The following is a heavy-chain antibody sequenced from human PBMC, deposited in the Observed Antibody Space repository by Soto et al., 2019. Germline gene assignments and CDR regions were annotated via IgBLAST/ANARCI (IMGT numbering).Heavy chain of an antibody. V-gene: IGHV3-33*01. CDR1: GFTFSSYC. J-gene: IGHJ4*02. CDR3: ARESEDLTSNFDY. Sequence: LRLSCPASGFTFSSYCMHRVRQAQGKGLEWVAVIWYDGSNNYYADSVKGRFTISRDNSNNSLYLQMNSLRAEDTAVYYCARESEDLTSNFDYWGQGTLVTVSS. CDR2: IWYDGSNN.